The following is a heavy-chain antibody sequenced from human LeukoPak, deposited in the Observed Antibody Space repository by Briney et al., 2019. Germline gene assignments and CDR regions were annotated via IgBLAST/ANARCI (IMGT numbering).Heavy chain of an antibody. CDR1: GGTFSSFG. J-gene: IGHJ4*02. D-gene: IGHD3-10*01. CDR2: IRYDGTNI. V-gene: IGHV3-30*02. Sequence: GGTLRLSCAVTGGTFSSFGMHWVRQPPGKGLEWVGLIRYDGTNIYYADSVKGGSIISGDTSKHTLYLQMHGMRPEDTAVSCCGKHRVLQRNTLVRGITTGFDKWGQGTLVTVSS. CDR3: GKHRVLQRNTLVRGITTGFDK.